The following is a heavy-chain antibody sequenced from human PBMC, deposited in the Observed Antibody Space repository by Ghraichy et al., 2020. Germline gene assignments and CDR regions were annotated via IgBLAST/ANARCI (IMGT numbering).Heavy chain of an antibody. CDR1: GFTFSSYS. J-gene: IGHJ6*02. V-gene: IGHV3-21*01. CDR2: ISSSSSYI. Sequence: GGSLRLSCAASGFTFSSYSMNWVRQAPGKGLEWVSSISSSSSYIYYADSVKGRFTISRDNAKNSLYLQMNSLRAEDTAVYYCARFPTYCSSTSCYSDGMDGWGQGTTVTVSS. D-gene: IGHD2-2*02. CDR3: ARFPTYCSSTSCYSDGMDG.